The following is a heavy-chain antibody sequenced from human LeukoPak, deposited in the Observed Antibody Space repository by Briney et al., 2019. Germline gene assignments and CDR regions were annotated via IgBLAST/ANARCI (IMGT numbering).Heavy chain of an antibody. D-gene: IGHD6-13*01. CDR3: ARGGAGGIAAAGTDNWFDP. CDR1: GGTFSSYA. J-gene: IGHJ5*02. V-gene: IGHV1-69*05. CDR2: IIPIFGTA. Sequence: SVRVSCKASGGTFSSYAISWVRQAPGQGLEWMGGIIPIFGTANYAQKFQGRVTITTDESTSTAYMELSSLRSEDTAVYYCARGGAGGIAAAGTDNWFDPWGQGTLVTVSS.